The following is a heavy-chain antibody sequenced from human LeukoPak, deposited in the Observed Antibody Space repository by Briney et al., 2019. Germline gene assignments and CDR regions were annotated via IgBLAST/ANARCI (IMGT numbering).Heavy chain of an antibody. J-gene: IGHJ5*02. CDR3: ARLDIVVVPAAILGWFAP. CDR1: GGSFSGYY. V-gene: IGHV4-34*01. CDR2: INHSGST. Sequence: PSEPLSLTCAVYGGSFSGYYWSWIRQPRGKGLEWIGDINHSGSTNYNPSLKSRVTISVDTSKNQFSLKLSSVTAADTAVYYCARLDIVVVPAAILGWFAPWGQGTLVAVSS. D-gene: IGHD2-2*03.